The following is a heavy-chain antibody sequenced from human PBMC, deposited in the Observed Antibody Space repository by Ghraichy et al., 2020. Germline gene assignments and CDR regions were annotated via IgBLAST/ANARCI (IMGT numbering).Heavy chain of an antibody. D-gene: IGHD2-15*01. CDR1: GGSISSYY. CDR3: ARGNLRYCSGGSCYFKEYFQR. V-gene: IGHV4-59*01. Sequence: SETLSLTCTVSGGSISSYYWSWIRQPPGKGLEWIGYIYYSGSTNYNPSLKSRVTISVDTSKNQFSLKLSSVTAADTAVYYCARGNLRYCSGGSCYFKEYFQRWGQGTLVTVSS. CDR2: IYYSGST. J-gene: IGHJ1*01.